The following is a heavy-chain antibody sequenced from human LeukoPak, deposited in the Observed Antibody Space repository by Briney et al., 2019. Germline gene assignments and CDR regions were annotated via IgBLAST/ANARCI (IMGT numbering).Heavy chain of an antibody. CDR3: AKDRNGSGSYSYYFDY. D-gene: IGHD3-10*01. CDR1: GFTFSSYG. V-gene: IGHV3-30*02. CDR2: IRYDGSNK. Sequence: GVSLRLSCAASGFTFSSYGMHWVRQAPGKGPEWVAFIRYDGSNKYYADSVKGRFTISRDNPKNTLYLQMNSLRAEDTAVYYCAKDRNGSGSYSYYFDYWGQGTLVTVSS. J-gene: IGHJ4*02.